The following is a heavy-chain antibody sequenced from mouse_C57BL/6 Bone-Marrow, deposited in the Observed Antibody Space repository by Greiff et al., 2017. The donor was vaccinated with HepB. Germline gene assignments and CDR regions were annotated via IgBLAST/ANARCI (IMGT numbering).Heavy chain of an antibody. V-gene: IGHV1-42*01. CDR1: GYSFTGYY. J-gene: IGHJ1*03. Sequence: VQLQQSGPELVKPGASVKISCKASGYSFTGYYMNWVKQSPEKSLEWIGEINPSTGGTTYNQKFKAKATLTVDKSSSTAYMQLKSLTSEDSAVYYCAPRHYGSSYWYFDVWGTGTTVTVSS. CDR2: INPSTGGT. CDR3: APRHYGSSYWYFDV. D-gene: IGHD1-1*01.